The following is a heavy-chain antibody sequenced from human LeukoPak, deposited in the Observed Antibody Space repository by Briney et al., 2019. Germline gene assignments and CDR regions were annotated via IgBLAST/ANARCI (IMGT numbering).Heavy chain of an antibody. V-gene: IGHV4-34*01. CDR3: AREDNTVTLGH. CDR1: GGSISSYY. D-gene: IGHD4-17*01. CDR2: INHSGST. J-gene: IGHJ4*02. Sequence: PSETLSLTCTVSGGSISSYYWSWIRQPPGKGLEWIGEINHSGSTNYNPSLKSRVTISVDTSKNQFSLKLSSVTAADTAVYYCAREDNTVTLGHWGQGTLVTVSS.